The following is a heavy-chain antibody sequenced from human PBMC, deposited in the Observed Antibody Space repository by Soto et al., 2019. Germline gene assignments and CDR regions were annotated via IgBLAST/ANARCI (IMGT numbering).Heavy chain of an antibody. D-gene: IGHD1-26*01. CDR3: AREDGVVGSSSAFDH. V-gene: IGHV3-21*01. J-gene: IGHJ4*02. Sequence: EVQVVESGGGLVKPGGSLRLSCVFSGFTFSTYTMNWVRQAPGKGLEWVSSINVRSNYVYYADSVKGRFTISRDNAKNSLYLQMNRLRAEDTAIYYCAREDGVVGSSSAFDHWGPGTLVTVS. CDR1: GFTFSTYT. CDR2: INVRSNYV.